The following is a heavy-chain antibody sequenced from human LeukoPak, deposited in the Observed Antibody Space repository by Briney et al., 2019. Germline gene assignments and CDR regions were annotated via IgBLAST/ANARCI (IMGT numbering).Heavy chain of an antibody. J-gene: IGHJ6*03. V-gene: IGHV3-74*01. D-gene: IGHD3-10*01. CDR2: INSDGSST. Sequence: PGGSLRLSCAASGFTFSSYWMHWVRQAPGKGLVWVSRINSDGSSTSYADSVKGQFTISRDNAKNTLYLQMNSLRAEDTAVYYCARDHPDYGSGSEYYYYYYMDVWGKGTTVTISS. CDR1: GFTFSSYW. CDR3: ARDHPDYGSGSEYYYYYYMDV.